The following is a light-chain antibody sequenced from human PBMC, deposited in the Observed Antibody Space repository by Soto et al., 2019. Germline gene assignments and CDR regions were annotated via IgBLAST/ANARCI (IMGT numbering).Light chain of an antibody. Sequence: EIVMTQSPATLSVSPGERATLSCRPSQTIHSNLAWYQQRPGQAPRPLIYAASTRATGIPARFSGNGFGTEFNLTISSLQSEDFAVYYYQQHSDWPHTFGGGTKVEIK. CDR2: AAS. V-gene: IGKV3D-15*01. J-gene: IGKJ4*01. CDR3: QQHSDWPHT. CDR1: QTIHSN.